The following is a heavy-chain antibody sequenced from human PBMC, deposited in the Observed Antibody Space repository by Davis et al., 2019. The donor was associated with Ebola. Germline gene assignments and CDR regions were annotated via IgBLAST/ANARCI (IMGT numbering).Heavy chain of an antibody. CDR3: ASGVWRYYYYAMDV. D-gene: IGHD2-21*01. CDR2: ISSSGSTI. CDR1: GFTLSSYT. J-gene: IGHJ6*02. V-gene: IGHV3-48*02. Sequence: PGGSLRLSCAASGFTLSSYTMNWVRQAPGKGLEWVSYISSSGSTIYYADAVKGRFTISRDNAKNSLYLQMNSLRDEDTAVYYCASGVWRYYYYAMDVWGQGTTVTVSS.